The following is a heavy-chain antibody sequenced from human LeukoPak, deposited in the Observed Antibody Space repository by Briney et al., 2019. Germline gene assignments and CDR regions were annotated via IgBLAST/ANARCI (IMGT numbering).Heavy chain of an antibody. D-gene: IGHD5-24*01. CDR3: ARAKGMATNPLFDY. V-gene: IGHV4-59*12. CDR2: IYYSGST. CDR1: GGSISSYY. Sequence: PSETLSLTCTVSGGSISSYYWSWIRQPPGKGLEWIGYIYYSGSTNYNPSLKSRVTISVDTSKNQFSLKLSSVTAADTAVYYCARAKGMATNPLFDYWGQGTLVTVSS. J-gene: IGHJ4*02.